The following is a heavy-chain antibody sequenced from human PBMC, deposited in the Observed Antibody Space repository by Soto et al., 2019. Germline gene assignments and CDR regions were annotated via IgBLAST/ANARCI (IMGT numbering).Heavy chain of an antibody. CDR1: GFTFSSYG. CDR3: ARTDSSGYRFDY. Sequence: QVQLVESGGGVVQPGRSLRLSCAASGFTFSSYGMHWVRQAPGKGLEWVAVIWYDGSNKYYADSVKGRFTISRDNSKNMLYLEMNCLGGEDTAVDYCARTDSSGYRFDYWGQGTLVTVSS. J-gene: IGHJ4*02. D-gene: IGHD3-22*01. CDR2: IWYDGSNK. V-gene: IGHV3-33*01.